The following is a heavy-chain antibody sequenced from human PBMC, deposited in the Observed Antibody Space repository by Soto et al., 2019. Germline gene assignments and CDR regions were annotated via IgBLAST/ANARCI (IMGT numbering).Heavy chain of an antibody. J-gene: IGHJ6*03. CDR1: GGSVSPYY. CDR2: IYYSGKT. CDR3: ARLGSTRPYYYYTDV. D-gene: IGHD3-10*01. Sequence: SETLSLTCTVSGGSVSPYYWSWIRQPPGKGLEWIGYIYYSGKTNYNPSLKSRVTISVDTSKNQFSLKLSSVTAADTAVYYCARLGSTRPYYYYTDVWGKGTTVTLSS. V-gene: IGHV4-59*02.